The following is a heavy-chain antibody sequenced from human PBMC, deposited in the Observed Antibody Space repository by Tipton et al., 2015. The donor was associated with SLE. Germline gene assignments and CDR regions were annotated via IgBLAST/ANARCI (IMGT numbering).Heavy chain of an antibody. J-gene: IGHJ2*01. Sequence: TLSLTCTVSGGSISSGYYWGWIRQPPGKGLEWIGSIYHSGSTYYNPSLKSRVTISVDTPKNQFSLKLSSVTAADTAVYYCASAVVVNNDWYFDLWGRGTLVTVSS. D-gene: IGHD3-22*01. CDR2: IYHSGST. CDR3: ASAVVVNNDWYFDL. CDR1: GGSISSGYY. V-gene: IGHV4-38-2*02.